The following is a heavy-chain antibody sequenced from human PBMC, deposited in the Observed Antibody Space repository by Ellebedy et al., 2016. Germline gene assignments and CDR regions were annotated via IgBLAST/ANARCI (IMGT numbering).Heavy chain of an antibody. J-gene: IGHJ4*02. CDR3: ARENVATIDY. D-gene: IGHD2-21*01. CDR1: GFTFSSFT. CDR2: ISVSSFYL. V-gene: IGHV3-21*01. Sequence: GGSLRLXXAASGFTFSSFTMNWVRQTPEKGLEWVASISVSSFYLYYADSVKGRFTVSRDNVKNLLSLEMNSLRAEDTAVYYCARENVATIDYWGRGTRVTVSS.